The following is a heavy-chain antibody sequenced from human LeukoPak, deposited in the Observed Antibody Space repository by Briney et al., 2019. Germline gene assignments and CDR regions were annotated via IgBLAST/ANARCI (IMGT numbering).Heavy chain of an antibody. CDR1: GFSFSSYN. Sequence: GGSLRLSCEASGFSFSSYNMDWVRQTPGKGLEWISSITTSSTYTFYADSVKGRFTISRDNARNSLYLQMNSLRVEDTAVYYCARDPYSGTYGNTYYYYMDVRGKGTTVTISS. J-gene: IGHJ6*03. CDR3: ARDPYSGTYGNTYYYYMDV. V-gene: IGHV3-21*01. D-gene: IGHD1-26*01. CDR2: ITTSSTYT.